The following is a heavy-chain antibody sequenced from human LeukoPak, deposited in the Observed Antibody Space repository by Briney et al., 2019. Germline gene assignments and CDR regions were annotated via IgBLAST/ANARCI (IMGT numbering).Heavy chain of an antibody. CDR1: GFTVSSNY. D-gene: IGHD3-9*01. CDR2: IYSGGST. Sequence: GGSLRLSCVASGFTVSSNYMSWVRQAPGKGLEWVSVIYSGGSTYYADSVKGRFTISRDNSKNTLYLQMNSLRAEDTAVYYCAREGTYYDILTGYYPFDYWGQGTLVTVSS. CDR3: AREGTYYDILTGYYPFDY. J-gene: IGHJ4*02. V-gene: IGHV3-66*01.